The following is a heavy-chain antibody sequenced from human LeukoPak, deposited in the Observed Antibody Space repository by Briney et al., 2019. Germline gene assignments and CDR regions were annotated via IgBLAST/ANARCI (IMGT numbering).Heavy chain of an antibody. CDR3: ARGGGYNWNWGYAFDI. D-gene: IGHD1-7*01. J-gene: IGHJ3*02. CDR2: INSNGGST. CDR1: GFSFNNYA. V-gene: IGHV3-64*01. Sequence: EGSLRLSCAASGFSFNNYAMYWVRQAPGKGLEYVSGINSNGGSTNYANSVKDRFTISRDNSRNTLSLQMGSLRAEDMAVYYCARGGGYNWNWGYAFDIWGQGTMVTVSS.